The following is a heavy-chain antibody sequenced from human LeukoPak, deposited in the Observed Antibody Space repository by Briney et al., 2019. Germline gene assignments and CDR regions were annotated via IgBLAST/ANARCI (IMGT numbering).Heavy chain of an antibody. CDR2: IYYSGST. Sequence: SETLSLTCTVSGGSISSGDYYWSWIRQPPGKGLEWIGYIYYSGSTYYNPSPKSRVTISVDTSKNQFSLKLSSVTAADTAVYYCARALPGIAAAGRDHLDYWGQGTLVTVSS. D-gene: IGHD6-13*01. V-gene: IGHV4-30-4*08. J-gene: IGHJ4*02. CDR3: ARALPGIAAAGRDHLDY. CDR1: GGSISSGDYY.